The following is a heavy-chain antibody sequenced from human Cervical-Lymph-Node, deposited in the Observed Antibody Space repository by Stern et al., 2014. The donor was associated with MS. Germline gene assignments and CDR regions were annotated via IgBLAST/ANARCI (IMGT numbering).Heavy chain of an antibody. CDR3: ARDSGYPDY. V-gene: IGHV4-31*03. D-gene: IGHD3-22*01. J-gene: IGHJ4*02. Sequence: MQLVESGPGLVKPSQSLSLTCTVSGDSIVTSSHYWSWIRQHPGKGLEWIGYIYHTGSTNYNPSLKSRVILSIDTSKNQFSLNLSSVTGADTAVYYCARDSGYPDYWGQGTLVTVSS. CDR1: GDSIVTSSHY. CDR2: IYHTGST.